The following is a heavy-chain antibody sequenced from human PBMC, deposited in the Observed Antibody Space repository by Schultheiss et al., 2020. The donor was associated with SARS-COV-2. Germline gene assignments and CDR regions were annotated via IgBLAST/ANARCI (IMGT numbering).Heavy chain of an antibody. CDR3: ARETGATSYYYYGMDV. V-gene: IGHV4-4*07. CDR1: GGSISSYY. D-gene: IGHD1-26*01. J-gene: IGHJ6*02. CDR2: IYTSGST. Sequence: SETLSLTCTVSGGSISSYYWSWIRQPAGKGLEWIGRIYTSGSTNYNPSLKSRVTISVDTSKNQFSLKLSSVTAADTAVYYCARETGATSYYYYGMDVWGQGTTVTVSS.